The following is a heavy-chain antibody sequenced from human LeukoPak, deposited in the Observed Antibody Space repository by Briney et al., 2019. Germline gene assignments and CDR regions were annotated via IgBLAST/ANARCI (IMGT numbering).Heavy chain of an antibody. CDR3: AREPDY. J-gene: IGHJ4*02. CDR1: GYSISSGYY. V-gene: IGHV4-38-2*02. CDR2: IYHSGST. Sequence: KTSETLSLTCTVSGYSISSGYYWGWIRQPPGKGLEWIGSIYHSGSTYYNPSLKSRVTISVDTSKNQFSLKLSSVTAADTAVYYCAREPDYWGQGTLVTVSS.